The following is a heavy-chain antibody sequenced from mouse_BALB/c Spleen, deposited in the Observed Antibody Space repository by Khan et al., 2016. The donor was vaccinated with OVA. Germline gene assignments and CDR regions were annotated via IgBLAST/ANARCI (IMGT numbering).Heavy chain of an antibody. CDR2: IWAGGST. CDR3: ARLEDI. J-gene: IGHJ2*01. D-gene: IGHD1-3*01. CDR1: GYSLTSYG. V-gene: IGHV2-9*02. Sequence: QVQLQQSGPGLVAPSQSLSLTCTVSGYSLTSYGAHRVLPPPGKGMEWLVVIWAGGSTNYNSALMSRLSISKDNSKSQVFLKMNSLQTDDTAMYYCARLEDIWGQGTTLTVSS.